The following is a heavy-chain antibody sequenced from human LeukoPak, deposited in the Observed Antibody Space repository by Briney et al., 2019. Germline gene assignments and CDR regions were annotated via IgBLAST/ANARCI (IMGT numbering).Heavy chain of an antibody. D-gene: IGHD5-12*01. V-gene: IGHV1-2*02. J-gene: IGHJ4*02. CDR3: ARVGLRLDAIFDY. CDR1: GYTFTGYY. CDR2: INPNSGGT. Sequence: ASVKVSYKASGYTFTGYYMHWVRQAPGRGLEWMGWINPNSGGTNYAQKFQGRVTMTRDTSISTAYMELSRLRSDDTAVYYCARVGLRLDAIFDYWGQGTLVTVSS.